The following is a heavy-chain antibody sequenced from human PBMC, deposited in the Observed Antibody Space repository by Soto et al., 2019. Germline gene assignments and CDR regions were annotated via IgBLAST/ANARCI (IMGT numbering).Heavy chain of an antibody. Sequence: ASVKVSCKASGYTFTSYYMHWVRQAPGQGLEWMGIINPSGGSTSYAQKFQGRVAMTRDTSTSTVYMELSSLRSEDTAVYYCARLGFEYDTSTPYYNVLHYYGVDVWGQGTTVTVSS. D-gene: IGHD3-9*01. CDR2: INPSGGST. CDR3: ARLGFEYDTSTPYYNVLHYYGVDV. CDR1: GYTFTSYY. J-gene: IGHJ6*02. V-gene: IGHV1-46*01.